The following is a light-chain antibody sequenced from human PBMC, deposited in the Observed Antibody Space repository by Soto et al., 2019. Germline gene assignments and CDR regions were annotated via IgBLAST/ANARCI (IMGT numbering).Light chain of an antibody. J-gene: IGKJ5*01. CDR3: QQYKSWPPIT. CDR1: QNIIHN. V-gene: IGKV3-15*01. Sequence: EIVMTQSPVTLSVSPGERATLSCRASQNIIHNLAWYQQKTWPGSQAPHLWCIHQGHWYPRQVQWQWSGTEFTLSISSLQSEDFAVYYCQQYKSWPPITFGQGTRLEMK. CDR2: CI.